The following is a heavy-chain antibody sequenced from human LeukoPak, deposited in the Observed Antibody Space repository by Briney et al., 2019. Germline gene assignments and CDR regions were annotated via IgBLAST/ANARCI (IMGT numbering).Heavy chain of an antibody. CDR3: AKGDWYQLPIYYFDY. J-gene: IGHJ4*02. V-gene: IGHV3-21*04. D-gene: IGHD2-2*01. CDR1: GFTFSSYS. Sequence: PGGSLRLSCAASGFTFSSYSMNWVRQAPGKGLEWVSSISSSSSYIYYADSVKGRFTISRDNSRNTLYLQMNSLRAEDTAVYYCAKGDWYQLPIYYFDYWGQGTLVTVSS. CDR2: ISSSSSYI.